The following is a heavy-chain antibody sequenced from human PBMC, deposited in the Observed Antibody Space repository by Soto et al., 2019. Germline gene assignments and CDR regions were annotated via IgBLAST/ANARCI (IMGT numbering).Heavy chain of an antibody. Sequence: GGSLRLSCAASGFTFSSYAMNWVRQAPGKGLEWVSIISIGGGSKHYADSVKGRSTISRDNSKNTVYLQMNSLRAEDTAVYYCARGQYSSGKFDYWGQGTLVTVSS. CDR2: ISIGGGSK. V-gene: IGHV3-23*01. CDR3: ARGQYSSGKFDY. D-gene: IGHD6-19*01. J-gene: IGHJ4*02. CDR1: GFTFSSYA.